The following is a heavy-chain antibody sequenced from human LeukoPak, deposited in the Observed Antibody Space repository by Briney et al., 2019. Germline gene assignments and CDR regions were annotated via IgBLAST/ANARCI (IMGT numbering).Heavy chain of an antibody. J-gene: IGHJ6*03. CDR3: AISSGIAAAGRSIYYYYMDV. CDR1: GGTFTSYA. V-gene: IGHV1-69*06. Sequence: SVKVSCKASGGTFTSYAISWVRQAPGQGLEWMGGIIPIFGTANYAQKFQGRVTITADKSTSTAYMELSSLRSEDTAVYYCAISSGIAAAGRSIYYYYMDVWGKGTTVTISS. D-gene: IGHD6-13*01. CDR2: IIPIFGTA.